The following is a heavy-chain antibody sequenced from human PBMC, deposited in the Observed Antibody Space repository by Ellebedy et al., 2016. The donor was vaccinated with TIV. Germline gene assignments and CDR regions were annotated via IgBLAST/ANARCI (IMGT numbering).Heavy chain of an antibody. V-gene: IGHV1-18*01. J-gene: IGHJ4*02. CDR3: ARDEEGDRGYDEEGVFDY. CDR1: GYTFTGYG. CDR2: ISTHNGNT. Sequence: AASVKVSCKASGYTFTGYGISWVRQAPGQGLEWMGWISTHNGNTNYAQKFQGRLTMTIDTSTSTAYMDLRSLRSDDTAVFYCARDEEGDRGYDEEGVFDYWGQGTLVTVSS. D-gene: IGHD5-12*01.